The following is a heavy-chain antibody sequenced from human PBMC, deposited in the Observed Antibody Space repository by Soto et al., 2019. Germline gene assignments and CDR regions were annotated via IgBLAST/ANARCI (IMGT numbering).Heavy chain of an antibody. V-gene: IGHV4-4*02. CDR2: IYPTTGRA. Sequence: QVQLQESGPGLVKPSGTLSLTCDVSGYSISSTYWWSWVRQSPLEVLEWIGEIYPTTGRANYNPSLRIRVTVSAVSSKNQFSLKLRSVTAADTAVYYCARHVGVTGTRGFDYWGQGIPVSVSS. D-gene: IGHD1-1*01. J-gene: IGHJ4*02. CDR1: GYSISSTYW. CDR3: ARHVGVTGTRGFDY.